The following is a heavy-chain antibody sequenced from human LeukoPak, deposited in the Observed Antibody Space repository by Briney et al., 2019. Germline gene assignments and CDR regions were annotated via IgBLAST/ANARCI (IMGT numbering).Heavy chain of an antibody. V-gene: IGHV1-2*02. Sequence: ASVKVSCKSSGYTFTGYNMHWVRQAPGQGLEWMGWINPNSGGTNYAQKFQGRVTMTRDTSISTAYMELSRLRSDDTAVYYCARVLIRAVAVYGYWGQGTLVTVSS. J-gene: IGHJ4*02. CDR1: GYTFTGYN. D-gene: IGHD6-19*01. CDR2: INPNSGGT. CDR3: ARVLIRAVAVYGY.